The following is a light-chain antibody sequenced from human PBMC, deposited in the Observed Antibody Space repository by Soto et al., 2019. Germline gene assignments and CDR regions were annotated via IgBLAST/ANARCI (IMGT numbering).Light chain of an antibody. CDR1: SSDVGRYNY. CDR3: TSYTSSRPWV. Sequence: QSALTQPASVSGSPGQSITISCTGTSSDVGRYNYVSWYQHHPGKAPKLIIYEVTNRPSGVSNRFSGSKYGNTASLTISGLQAEDEADYYCTSYTSSRPWVFGGGTKLTVL. CDR2: EVT. V-gene: IGLV2-14*01. J-gene: IGLJ3*02.